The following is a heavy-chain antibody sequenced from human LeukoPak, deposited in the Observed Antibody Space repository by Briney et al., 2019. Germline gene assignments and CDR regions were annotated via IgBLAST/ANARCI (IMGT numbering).Heavy chain of an antibody. D-gene: IGHD1-1*01. J-gene: IGHJ1*01. Sequence: SETLSLTCTVSGYSISSGYYWGWIRQPPGKGLEWIGSIYHSGNTYYNPSLKSRVTISVDTSKNQFSLKLSSVTAADTAVHYCARDNAGGTRDQAFQHWGQGTLVTVSS. CDR3: ARDNAGGTRDQAFQH. V-gene: IGHV4-38-2*02. CDR2: IYHSGNT. CDR1: GYSISSGYY.